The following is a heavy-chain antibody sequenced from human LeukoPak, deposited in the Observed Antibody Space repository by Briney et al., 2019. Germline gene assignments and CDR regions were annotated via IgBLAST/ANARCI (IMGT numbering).Heavy chain of an antibody. CDR1: GFTFSSYA. D-gene: IGHD1-26*01. J-gene: IGHJ6*04. CDR3: ARDVGDGMDV. CDR2: IYYSGST. V-gene: IGHV4-59*01. Sequence: GSLRLSCAASGFTFSSYAMHWVRQPPGKGLEWIGYIYYSGSTNYNPSLKSRVTISVDTSKNQFSLKLSSVTAADTAVYYCARDVGDGMDVWGKGTTVTVSS.